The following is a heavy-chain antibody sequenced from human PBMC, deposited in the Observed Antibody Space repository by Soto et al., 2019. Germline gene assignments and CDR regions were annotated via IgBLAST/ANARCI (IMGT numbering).Heavy chain of an antibody. CDR3: AGDPSSGWYYFDY. D-gene: IGHD6-19*01. V-gene: IGHV3-33*01. CDR2: IWYDGSNK. J-gene: IGHJ4*02. Sequence: QVQLVESGGGVVQPGRSLRLSCAASGFTFSSYGMHWVRQAPGKGLEWVAVIWYDGSNKYYADSVKGRFTISRDNSKNTLYLQMNSLRAEDTAVYYCAGDPSSGWYYFDYWGQGTLVTVSS. CDR1: GFTFSSYG.